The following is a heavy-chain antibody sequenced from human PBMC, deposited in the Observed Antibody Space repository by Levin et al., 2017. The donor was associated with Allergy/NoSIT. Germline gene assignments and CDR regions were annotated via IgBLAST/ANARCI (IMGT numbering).Heavy chain of an antibody. CDR3: AKNTGSGFMITFGGVIVSPFGY. V-gene: IGHV3-23*01. J-gene: IGHJ4*02. CDR1: GFTFSSYA. CDR2: ISGSGGST. Sequence: LSLTCAASGFTFSSYAMSWVRQAPGKGLEWVSAISGSGGSTYYADSVKGRFTISRDNSKNTLYLQMNSLRAEDTAVYYCAKNTGSGFMITFGGVIVSPFGYWGQGTLVTVSS. D-gene: IGHD3-16*02.